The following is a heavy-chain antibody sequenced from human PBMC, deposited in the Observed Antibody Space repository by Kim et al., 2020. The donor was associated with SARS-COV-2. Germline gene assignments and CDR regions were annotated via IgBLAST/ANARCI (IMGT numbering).Heavy chain of an antibody. D-gene: IGHD2-15*01. J-gene: IGHJ6*02. Sequence: VKVSCKASGGTFSSYAISWVRQAPGQGLEWMGGIIPIFGTANYAQKFQGRVTITADESTSTAYMELSSLRSEDTAVYYCARDIVVVVAAWYYYYYGMDVWGQGTTVTVSS. CDR3: ARDIVVVVAAWYYYYYGMDV. V-gene: IGHV1-69*01. CDR2: IIPIFGTA. CDR1: GGTFSSYA.